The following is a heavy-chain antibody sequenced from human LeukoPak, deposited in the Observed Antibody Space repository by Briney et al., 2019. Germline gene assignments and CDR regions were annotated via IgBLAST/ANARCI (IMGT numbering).Heavy chain of an antibody. D-gene: IGHD3-22*01. CDR1: GFTFSHFW. J-gene: IGHJ4*02. CDR2: IYTGGNT. CDR3: ARGDDSGYYDYFDY. V-gene: IGHV3-53*01. Sequence: PGGSLRLSCAASGFTFSHFWMSWVRQAPGKGLEWVSTIYTGGNTYYAASVKGRFTISRDFSKNTVFLHMNSLRAEDTAMYYCARGDDSGYYDYFDYWGQGAPVTVSS.